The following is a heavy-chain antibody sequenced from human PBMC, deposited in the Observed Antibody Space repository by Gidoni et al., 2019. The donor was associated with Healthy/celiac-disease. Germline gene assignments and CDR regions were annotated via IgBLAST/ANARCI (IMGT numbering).Heavy chain of an antibody. V-gene: IGHV3-30*04. CDR1: GFTYTSYA. CDR2: ISYDGSKN. J-gene: IGHJ4*02. Sequence: QVQLVESGGGVVQPGRSLRLSCAASGFTYTSYAWHWVRQAPGKGLEWVAVISYDGSKNYYADSVKGRFTISRDNSKNTLYLQMNSLRAEDTAVYYCARASITIFGVPRSNFDYWGQGTLVTVSS. CDR3: ARASITIFGVPRSNFDY. D-gene: IGHD3-3*01.